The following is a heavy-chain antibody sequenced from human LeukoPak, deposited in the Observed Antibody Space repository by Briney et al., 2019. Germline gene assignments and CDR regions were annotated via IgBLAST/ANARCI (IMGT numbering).Heavy chain of an antibody. V-gene: IGHV3-30-3*01. CDR2: ISYDGSNK. CDR1: GFTFSSYA. CDR3: ARDLDIY. J-gene: IGHJ4*02. D-gene: IGHD2-15*01. Sequence: PGGSLRLSCAASGFTFSSYAMHWVRQAPGKGLEWVAVISYDGSNKYYADSVKGRFTISRDNSKNTLYLQMNSLRAEDTAVYYCARDLDIYWGQGTLVTVSS.